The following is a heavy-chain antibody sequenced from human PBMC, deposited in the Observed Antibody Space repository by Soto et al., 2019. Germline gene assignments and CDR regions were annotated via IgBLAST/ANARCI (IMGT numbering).Heavy chain of an antibody. CDR2: INHSGST. CDR1: GGSFSGYY. J-gene: IGHJ4*02. Sequence: SETLSLTCAVYGGSFSGYYWSWIRQPPGKGLEWIGEINHSGSTNYNPSLKSRVTISVDTSKNPFSLKLSAVTAADTAVYYCATREDGSSSGGYFDYWGQGTLVTVSS. V-gene: IGHV4-34*01. CDR3: ATREDGSSSGGYFDY. D-gene: IGHD6-6*01.